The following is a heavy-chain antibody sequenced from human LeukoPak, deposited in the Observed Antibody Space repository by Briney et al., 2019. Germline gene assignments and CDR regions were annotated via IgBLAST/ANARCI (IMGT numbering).Heavy chain of an antibody. CDR2: IYYSGST. CDR3: ARVVYSSGSGAFDI. J-gene: IGHJ3*02. CDR1: GGSISSYY. V-gene: IGHV4-59*01. Sequence: SETLSLTCTVSGGSISSYYWSWIRQPPGKGLEWIGYIYYSGSTNYNPSLKSRVTISVDTSKNQFSLKLSSVTAADTAVYYCARVVYSSGSGAFDIWGQGTMVTVSS. D-gene: IGHD6-19*01.